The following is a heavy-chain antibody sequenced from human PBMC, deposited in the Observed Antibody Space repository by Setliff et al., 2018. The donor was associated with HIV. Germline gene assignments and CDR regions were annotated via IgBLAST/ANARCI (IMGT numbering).Heavy chain of an antibody. CDR2: INTDGSSA. CDR1: GFTFSNSW. V-gene: IGHV3-74*03. D-gene: IGHD3-10*01. Sequence: GGSLRLSCAASGFTFSNSWMHWVRQAPGKGLVWVSRINTDGSSATYADSVKGRFTNSRDNAKNTLYLQMDSLRAEDTAVYYCARGGANPSWFEEGYFGYWGQGTLVTVSS. J-gene: IGHJ4*02. CDR3: ARGGANPSWFEEGYFGY.